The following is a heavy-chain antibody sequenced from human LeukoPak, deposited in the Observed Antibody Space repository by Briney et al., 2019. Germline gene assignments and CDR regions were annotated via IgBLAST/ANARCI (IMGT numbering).Heavy chain of an antibody. J-gene: IGHJ4*02. D-gene: IGHD3-22*01. V-gene: IGHV3-30*02. CDR1: GFTFSSYA. CDR2: IRYDGSDK. Sequence: GGSLRLSCAASGFTFSSYAMHWVRQAPGKGLEWVAFIRYDGSDKFYADSVKGRFTISRDDSKNTLYLQMNSLRAEDTAVYYCAKESESYDSSGSTFDYWGQGTLVTVSS. CDR3: AKESESYDSSGSTFDY.